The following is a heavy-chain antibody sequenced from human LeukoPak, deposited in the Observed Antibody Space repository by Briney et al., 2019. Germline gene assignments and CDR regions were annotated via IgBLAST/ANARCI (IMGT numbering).Heavy chain of an antibody. V-gene: IGHV3-23*01. D-gene: IGHD4-23*01. CDR1: GFTFNIYT. J-gene: IGHJ4*02. Sequence: PGGSLRLSCAASGFTFNIYTMSWVRQAPGKGLEWVSVISDNGGSTYYADSVKGRFTISRDNSKNTLYLQMNSLRAEDTAIYYCAKEGLRWLDYWGQGTLVTVSS. CDR2: ISDNGGST. CDR3: AKEGLRWLDY.